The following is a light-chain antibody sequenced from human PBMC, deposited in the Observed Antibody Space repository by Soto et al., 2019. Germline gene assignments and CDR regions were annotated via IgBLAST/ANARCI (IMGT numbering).Light chain of an antibody. Sequence: EFLLTQSPGTLSLSPAERATLSCRASQSVSSTYLAWYRQKPGQAPRLLIYGASSRATGIPDRFSGSGSGTDFTLIISRLEPEDFAVYYCQQYAGSPWTFGQGTKVDIK. J-gene: IGKJ1*01. CDR1: QSVSSTY. V-gene: IGKV3-20*01. CDR2: GAS. CDR3: QQYAGSPWT.